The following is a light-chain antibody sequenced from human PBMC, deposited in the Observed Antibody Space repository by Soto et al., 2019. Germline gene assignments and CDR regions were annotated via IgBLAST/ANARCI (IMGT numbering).Light chain of an antibody. V-gene: IGKV1-33*01. CDR1: QDITNY. CDR2: DAS. Sequence: DIQMTQSPSSLSASVGDRVTITCQASQDITNYLNWFQQKPGKAPKLLLYDASNLETGVPARFSGSGSGTDFTFTISSLQPEDIATYYCQKYDNVPLTFGPGTKVDIK. CDR3: QKYDNVPLT. J-gene: IGKJ3*01.